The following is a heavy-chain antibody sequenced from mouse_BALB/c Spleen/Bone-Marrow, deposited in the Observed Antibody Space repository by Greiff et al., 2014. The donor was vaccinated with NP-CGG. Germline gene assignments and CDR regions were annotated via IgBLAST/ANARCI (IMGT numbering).Heavy chain of an antibody. Sequence: VQLQQSHSDLACRLLLEKMSCKASGYTFTTYTIHWIKQRPRQGLEWIGYINPSSEYTEYNQKFQDKTTLTADKSSSTAYMQLTSLTAEGSAVYYFTRKVDGKYGPRFAYWGQGTLGTGSA. J-gene: IGHJ3*01. V-gene: IGHV1-4*02. CDR2: INPSSEYT. D-gene: IGHD2-1*01. CDR3: TRKVDGKYGPRFAY. CDR1: GYTFTTYT.